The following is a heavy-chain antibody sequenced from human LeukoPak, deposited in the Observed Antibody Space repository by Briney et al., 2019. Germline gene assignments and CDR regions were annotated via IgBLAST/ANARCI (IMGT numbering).Heavy chain of an antibody. D-gene: IGHD6-13*01. Sequence: PSETLSLTCTVSGGSISSYYWSWIRQPPGKGLEWIGYIYYSGSTNYNPSLKSRVTISSDTSKNQFSLKLSSVTAADTAVYYCARWAEYRAAAGTGEYNWFDPWGQGTLVTVSS. J-gene: IGHJ5*02. CDR2: IYYSGST. V-gene: IGHV4-59*08. CDR3: ARWAEYRAAAGTGEYNWFDP. CDR1: GGSISSYY.